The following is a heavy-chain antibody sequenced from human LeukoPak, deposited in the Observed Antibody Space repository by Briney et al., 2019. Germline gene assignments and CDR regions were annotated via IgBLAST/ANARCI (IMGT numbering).Heavy chain of an antibody. V-gene: IGHV3-7*01. Sequence: PGGSLRLSCAASGFIFSSYWMSWVRQAPGKGLEWVANIKQDGTEMYSVDSVKGRFTISRDNAKNTLYLLMDSLRVEDTAVYYCARDTTADYYYYYMDVWGKGTTVTVSS. J-gene: IGHJ6*03. CDR2: IKQDGTEM. CDR3: ARDTTADYYYYYMDV. D-gene: IGHD4-11*01. CDR1: GFIFSSYW.